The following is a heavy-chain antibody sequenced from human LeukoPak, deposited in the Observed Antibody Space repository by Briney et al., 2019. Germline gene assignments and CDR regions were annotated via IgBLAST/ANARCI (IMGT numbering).Heavy chain of an antibody. CDR1: GFTFSSYA. CDR3: AKDPLIVVVPAAMEYFDY. Sequence: GGSLRLSCAASGFTFSSYAMSWVRQAPGKALEWVSAISGSGGSTYYADSVKGRFTISRDNSKNTLYLQMNSLRAEDTAVYYCAKDPLIVVVPAAMEYFDYWGQGTLVTVSS. V-gene: IGHV3-23*01. J-gene: IGHJ4*02. D-gene: IGHD2-2*01. CDR2: ISGSGGST.